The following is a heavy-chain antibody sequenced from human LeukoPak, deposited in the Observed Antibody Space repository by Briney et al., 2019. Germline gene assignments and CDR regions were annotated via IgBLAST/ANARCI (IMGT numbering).Heavy chain of an antibody. V-gene: IGHV3-23*01. Sequence: GGSLRLSCAASGFTFSSYAMSWVRQAPGKGLEWVSAISGSGGSTYYADSVKGRFTISRDNAKNTLYLHMNTLRAKDAAIYYCARDVAGAGSHWGQGTLVTVSS. CDR2: ISGSGGST. J-gene: IGHJ4*02. D-gene: IGHD3-10*01. CDR1: GFTFSSYA. CDR3: ARDVAGAGSH.